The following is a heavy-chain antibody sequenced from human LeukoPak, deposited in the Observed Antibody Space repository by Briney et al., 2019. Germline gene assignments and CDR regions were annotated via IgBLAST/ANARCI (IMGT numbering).Heavy chain of an antibody. V-gene: IGHV1-46*01. D-gene: IGHD2-15*01. Sequence: GAPVKVSCKASGYTFTSYYMHWVRQAPGQGLEWMGIINPSGGSTSYAQKFQGRVTMTRDTSTSTVYMELSSLRSEDTAVYYCVREKGREVVAATPGSSYFDYWGQGTLVTVSS. CDR2: INPSGGST. CDR1: GYTFTSYY. CDR3: VREKGREVVAATPGSSYFDY. J-gene: IGHJ4*02.